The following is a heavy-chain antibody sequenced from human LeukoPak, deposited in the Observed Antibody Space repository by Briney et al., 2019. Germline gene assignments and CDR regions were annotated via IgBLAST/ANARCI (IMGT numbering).Heavy chain of an antibody. V-gene: IGHV1-69*13. J-gene: IGHJ5*02. CDR2: IIPSFGTA. CDR3: ARELHSPYYDILTRLNWFDP. D-gene: IGHD3-9*01. Sequence: GASVKVSCKASGVTFSGYALSWVRQAPGQGLEWMGGIIPSFGTANYAQKFQGRVTITADESTSTAYMELSSLRSEDTAVYYCARELHSPYYDILTRLNWFDPWGQGTLVTVSS. CDR1: GVTFSGYA.